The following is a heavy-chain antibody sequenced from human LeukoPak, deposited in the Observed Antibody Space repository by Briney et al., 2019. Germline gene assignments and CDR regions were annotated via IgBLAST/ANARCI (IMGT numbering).Heavy chain of an antibody. J-gene: IGHJ4*02. D-gene: IGHD5-18*01. CDR1: GGTFSSYA. CDR2: IIPIFGTA. CDR3: AREQDTAMVIDY. Sequence: ASVKVSCKASGGTFSSYAIGWVRQAPGQGLEWMGRIIPIFGTANYAQKFQGRVTITTDESTSTAYMELSSLRSEDTAVYYCAREQDTAMVIDYWGQGTLVTVSS. V-gene: IGHV1-69*05.